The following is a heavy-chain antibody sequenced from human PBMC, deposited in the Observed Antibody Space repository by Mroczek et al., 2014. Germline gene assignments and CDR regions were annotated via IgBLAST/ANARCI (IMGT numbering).Heavy chain of an antibody. V-gene: IGHV3-23*04. CDR1: GFTFKTYV. Sequence: VQLVESGGGLVQPGGSLRLSCTVSGFTFKTYVMNWVRQGPGRGLEWVSFISGSGNVIHYEESVKGRFTISRDNSKNILFLQMNGLRAEDTALYYCARGVSGHSGSPYFDYWGQGTLVTVSS. D-gene: IGHD5-18*01. CDR2: ISGSGNVI. CDR3: ARGVSGHSGSPYFDY. J-gene: IGHJ4*02.